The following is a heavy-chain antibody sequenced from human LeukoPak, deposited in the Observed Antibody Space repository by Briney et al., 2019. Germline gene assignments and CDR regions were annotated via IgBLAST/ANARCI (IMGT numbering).Heavy chain of an antibody. J-gene: IGHJ3*02. CDR2: INTDGSST. V-gene: IGHV3-74*01. D-gene: IGHD2-2*01. Sequence: PGGSLRLSCAASEFTFSTYWMHWVRQVAGKGLVWVSRINTDGSSTSYADSVKGRFTISRDNAKNTLYLQMNSLRAEDTAVYYCTRVGYCATTSCRTAFDIWGQGTMVTVSS. CDR1: EFTFSTYW. CDR3: TRVGYCATTSCRTAFDI.